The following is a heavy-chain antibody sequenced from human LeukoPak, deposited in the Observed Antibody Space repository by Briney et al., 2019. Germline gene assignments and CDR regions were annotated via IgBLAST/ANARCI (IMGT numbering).Heavy chain of an antibody. CDR1: GYSFSTYG. J-gene: IGHJ4*02. V-gene: IGHV1-18*04. CDR2: ISGNNGNT. CDR3: ARAGTTSSSTPDY. Sequence: ASVKVSCKASGYSFSTYGITWARQAPGQGLEWMGWISGNNGNTNYAEKIQGRVTMTTDTSTSTAYMELRSLRFDDTGVYYCARAGTTSSSTPDYWGQGTQVTVSS. D-gene: IGHD2-15*01.